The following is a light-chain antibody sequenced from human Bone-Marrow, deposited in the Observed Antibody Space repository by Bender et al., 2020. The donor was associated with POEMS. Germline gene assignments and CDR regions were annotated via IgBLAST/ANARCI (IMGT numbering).Light chain of an antibody. Sequence: QSALTQPPSASGSPGQSVAISCTGTSSDIGAFDYVSWFQQHPGKAPTLIIYEVIKRPSGVPDRFAASKSGTSASLAISGLQSEDGADYYCAAWDAGLSGGVFGGGTKLTVL. CDR3: AAWDAGLSGGV. CDR1: SSDIGAFDY. CDR2: EVI. V-gene: IGLV2-8*01. J-gene: IGLJ3*02.